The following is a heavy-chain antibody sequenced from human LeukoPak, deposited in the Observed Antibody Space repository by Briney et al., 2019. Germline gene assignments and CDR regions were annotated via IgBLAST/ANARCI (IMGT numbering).Heavy chain of an antibody. CDR2: VFHSGST. D-gene: IGHD5-18*01. CDR3: AGHRGGYNCHDY. V-gene: IGHV4-4*02. CDR1: GDSVSSNYW. Sequence: PSGTLSLICAVSGDSVSSNYWWSWVRQSPGKGLEWIGEVFHSGSTNYNPSLMGRVTISLDKSKSQVSLKLRSVTAADTAVYYCAGHRGGYNCHDYWGQGALVTVSS. J-gene: IGHJ4*02.